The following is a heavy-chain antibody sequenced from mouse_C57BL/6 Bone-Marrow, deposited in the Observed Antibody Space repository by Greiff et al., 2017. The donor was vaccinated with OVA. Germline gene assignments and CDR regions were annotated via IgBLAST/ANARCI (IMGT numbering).Heavy chain of an antibody. D-gene: IGHD2-5*01. CDR3: ARSLSNYVIAY. Sequence: QVQLQQPGAELVKPGASVKMSCKASGYTFTSYWITWVKQRPGQGLEWIGDIYPGSGSTNYNEQFKSKATLTVDTSSSTAYMQLSSLTSEDSAVYYWARSLSNYVIAYWGQGTLVTVSA. CDR1: GYTFTSYW. V-gene: IGHV1-55*01. CDR2: IYPGSGST. J-gene: IGHJ3*01.